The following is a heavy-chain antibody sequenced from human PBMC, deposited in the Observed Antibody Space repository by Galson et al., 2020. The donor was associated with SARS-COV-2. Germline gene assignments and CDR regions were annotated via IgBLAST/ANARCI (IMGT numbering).Heavy chain of an antibody. J-gene: IGHJ4*02. D-gene: IGHD1-26*01. CDR1: GFTFSSYA. CDR2: ISYDGSNK. CDR3: ARSGSGSYFSRLDY. V-gene: IGHV3-30-3*01. Sequence: GESLKIPRAAPGFTFSSYAMHWVRQAPGEGPEWVAVISYDGSNKYYADPVTGRFTISRNNSKNTLYLQMNSLRAEDTAVYYCARSGSGSYFSRLDYWGQGTLVTVSS.